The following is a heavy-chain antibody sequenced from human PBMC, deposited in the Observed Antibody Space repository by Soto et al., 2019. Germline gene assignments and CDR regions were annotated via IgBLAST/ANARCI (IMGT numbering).Heavy chain of an antibody. D-gene: IGHD2-21*02. J-gene: IGHJ4*02. CDR3: TSRPSGMTYHAVFDF. CDR1: GLTFSGHW. Sequence: GGSLRLSCAASGLTFSGHWMTWVRQTPGEGLQWVAAIKPDGSETFYVDSVKGRFTISRDNASNSLFLQMDSLRAEDTAVYYCTSRPSGMTYHAVFDFWGQGTLVTVSS. CDR2: IKPDGSET. V-gene: IGHV3-7*03.